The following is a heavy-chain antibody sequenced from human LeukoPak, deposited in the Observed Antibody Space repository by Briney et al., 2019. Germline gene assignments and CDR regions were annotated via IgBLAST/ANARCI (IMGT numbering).Heavy chain of an antibody. V-gene: IGHV4-59*08. Sequence: SSETLSLTCSFSGDSISTYYWSWIRQPPGKGLEWIGQIYHSGNTDYNPSLKSRVTISVDTSKSQFSLRLSSVTAADTAVYYCARLRWQLVGPYFDYWGQGILVTVSS. J-gene: IGHJ4*02. CDR2: IYHSGNT. CDR3: ARLRWQLVGPYFDY. CDR1: GDSISTYY. D-gene: IGHD1-26*01.